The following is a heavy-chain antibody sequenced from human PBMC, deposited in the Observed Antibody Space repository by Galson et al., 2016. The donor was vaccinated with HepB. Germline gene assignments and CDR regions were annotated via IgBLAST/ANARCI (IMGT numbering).Heavy chain of an antibody. V-gene: IGHV3-23*01. CDR3: AIDPSHWIENPFAL. CDR2: ICGSCGDI. D-gene: IGHD2-2*03. J-gene: IGHJ4*02. Sequence: SLRLSCAASGFTFGDYAMHGVRQAPGKGLEWVSTICGSCGDIDYADSVQGRFTISRDNSKNTLSLQMNSLRAEDTATYYCAIDPSHWIENPFALWGQGTLVTVSS. CDR1: GFTFGDYA.